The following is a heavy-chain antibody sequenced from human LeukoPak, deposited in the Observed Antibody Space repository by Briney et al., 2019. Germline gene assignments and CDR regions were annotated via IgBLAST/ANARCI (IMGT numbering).Heavy chain of an antibody. CDR2: ISVYIGNT. CDR3: ARGGSNYDTTVYYYEDWFDP. CDR1: GYSFNNYG. Sequence: GASVKVSCKASGYSFNNYGITWVRQAPGQGPEWMGWISVYIGNTIYAHKLQGRVTMTTDTSTSTAYMELRSLRSDDTAVYYCARGGSNYDTTVYYYEDWFDPWGQGTLVTVSS. J-gene: IGHJ5*02. D-gene: IGHD3-22*01. V-gene: IGHV1-18*01.